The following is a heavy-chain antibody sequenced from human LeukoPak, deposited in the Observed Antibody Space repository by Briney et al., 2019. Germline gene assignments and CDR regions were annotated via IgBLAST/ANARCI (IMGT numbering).Heavy chain of an antibody. CDR1: GFTFGTYV. Sequence: PGGSLRLSWAAYGFTFGTYVANWVRQAPGKGLEWVSTISDSGGSTYYADSVKGRFTISRDNSKSTLYLQMNSLRVEDTAVYYCAKQYDLWSGPDDWGQGSLVTVSS. D-gene: IGHD3-3*01. V-gene: IGHV3-23*01. CDR2: ISDSGGST. CDR3: AKQYDLWSGPDD. J-gene: IGHJ4*01.